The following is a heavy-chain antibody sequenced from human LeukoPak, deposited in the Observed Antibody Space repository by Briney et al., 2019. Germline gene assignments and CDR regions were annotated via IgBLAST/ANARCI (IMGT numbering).Heavy chain of an antibody. J-gene: IGHJ4*02. CDR3: ARHEYYYDSSGLSGFDY. CDR2: IYYSGST. Sequence: PSETLSLTCTVSGGSISSSSYYWGWIRQPPGKGLEWIGSIYYSGSTYYNPSRKSRVTISVDTSKNQFSLKLSSVTAADTAVYYCARHEYYYDSSGLSGFDYWGQGTLVTVSS. CDR1: GGSISSSSYY. V-gene: IGHV4-39*01. D-gene: IGHD3-22*01.